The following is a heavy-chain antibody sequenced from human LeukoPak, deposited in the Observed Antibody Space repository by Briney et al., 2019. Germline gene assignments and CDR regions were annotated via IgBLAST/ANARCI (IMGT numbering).Heavy chain of an antibody. Sequence: GGSLRLSCAAAGFTFSNYWMHWVRQAPGKGLVWVSRIRSDGRTNYADSVKGRFTISRDNAKNTVSLQMNSLRAEDTGVYYCARAPSEIGGYYPEYFRHWGQGTLVTVSS. CDR1: GFTFSNYW. V-gene: IGHV3-74*01. J-gene: IGHJ1*01. CDR3: ARAPSEIGGYYPEYFRH. D-gene: IGHD3-22*01. CDR2: IRSDGRT.